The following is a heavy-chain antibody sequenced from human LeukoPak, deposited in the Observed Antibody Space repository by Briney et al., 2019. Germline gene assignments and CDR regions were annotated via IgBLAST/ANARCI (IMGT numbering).Heavy chain of an antibody. V-gene: IGHV3-23*01. J-gene: IGHJ4*02. CDR1: GFSFSTYV. D-gene: IGHD5-24*01. CDR3: AKGIRVDGYNFERGADS. Sequence: GGSLRLSCAASGFSFSTYVMSWVRQAPGKGLEWVSSIGGDGHVSYYADSVKGRFTISRDNSKNTLFLQMDSLRVEDTAVYHCAKGIRVDGYNFERGADSWGQGAQVTVSS. CDR2: IGGDGHVS.